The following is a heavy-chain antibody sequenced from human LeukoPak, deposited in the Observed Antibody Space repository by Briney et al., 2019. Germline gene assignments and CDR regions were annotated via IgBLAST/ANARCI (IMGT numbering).Heavy chain of an antibody. V-gene: IGHV4-59*12. CDR3: AKSITSAVHTFDP. Sequence: SETLSLTCTVSGGSISNYYWSWIRQPPGKGLEWIAYIYYSGRTNYNPSLKSRVTISVDTSKNQFSLKLSSVTAADTAVYYCAKSITSAVHTFDPWGQGTLVIVSS. CDR2: IYYSGRT. D-gene: IGHD1-14*01. CDR1: GGSISNYY. J-gene: IGHJ5*02.